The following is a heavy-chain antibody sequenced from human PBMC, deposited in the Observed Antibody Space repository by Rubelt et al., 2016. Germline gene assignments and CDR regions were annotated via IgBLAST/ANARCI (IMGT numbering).Heavy chain of an antibody. V-gene: IGHV3-20*04. CDR1: GFTFEDYG. Sequence: GSLRLSCAASGFTFEDYGMTWVRQAPGKGLEWVSGIIWNGVDTGYAASVKGRFTISRDNSKNTLYLQINSLRAEDTAVYYCARGPSVNTGNFFFNKWGKGTLVTVSP. CDR3: ARGPSVNTGNFFFNK. D-gene: IGHD1-26*01. CDR2: IIWNGVDT. J-gene: IGHJ4*02.